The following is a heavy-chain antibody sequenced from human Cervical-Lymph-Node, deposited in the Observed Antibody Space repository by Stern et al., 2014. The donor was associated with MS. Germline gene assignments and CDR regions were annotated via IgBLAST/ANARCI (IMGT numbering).Heavy chain of an antibody. D-gene: IGHD4-23*01. CDR3: ARGRGGNYRYYFDY. Sequence: EVQLVETGGGLVKPGGSLRLSCASSGFTFSSYSMNFVRQAPGKGLTWIASISSSGSYIYYADSRKGRFTISRDNAKNSLYLQRTSLRAEDTAVYYCARGRGGNYRYYFDYWGQGTLVTVSS. CDR1: GFTFSSYS. CDR2: ISSSGSYI. V-gene: IGHV3-21*01. J-gene: IGHJ4*02.